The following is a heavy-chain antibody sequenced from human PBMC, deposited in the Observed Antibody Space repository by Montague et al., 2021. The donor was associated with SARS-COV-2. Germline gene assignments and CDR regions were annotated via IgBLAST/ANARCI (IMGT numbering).Heavy chain of an antibody. CDR1: GTTRKNNYY. CDR2: LYYSGNA. V-gene: IGHV4-39*01. J-gene: IGHJ4*02. Sequence: SETLSLTCSFSGTTRKNNYYWGWIRQPPGKGLEWVESLYYSGNAYYSPSLRSRVTISIDTSRSQFSLQLTSVTVADTVIYYCARGIDFGLVASRSHYFDTWGQGTLVSVSS. CDR3: ARGIDFGLVASRSHYFDT. D-gene: IGHD3-3*01.